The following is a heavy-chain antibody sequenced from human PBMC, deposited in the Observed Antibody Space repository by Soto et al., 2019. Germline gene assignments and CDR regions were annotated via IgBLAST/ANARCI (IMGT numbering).Heavy chain of an antibody. Sequence: QLRESGPGLLKPSETLSLTCNVSGGSISSPSYNWGWVRQPPGKGLEWIGTVFYSGTTQYNPSLRSRLAMSVDTSKSQVSLTLTSVTAADTAVYYCTTLASGHFDSWGQGAQVTVSS. J-gene: IGHJ4*02. D-gene: IGHD2-8*02. V-gene: IGHV4-39*01. CDR3: TTLASGHFDS. CDR1: GGSISSPSYN. CDR2: VFYSGTT.